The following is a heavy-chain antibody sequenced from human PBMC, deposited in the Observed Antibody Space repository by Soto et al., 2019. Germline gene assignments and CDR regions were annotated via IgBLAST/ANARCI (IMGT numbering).Heavy chain of an antibody. D-gene: IGHD2-15*01. Sequence: ASVKVSCKASGYTFTSYGISWVRQAPGQGLEWMGWISAYNGNTYYAQEFHGRVTMTTDTPTSTAYMELRSLRSDDTAVYYCARAGREYCSGESCYSGLYGMDVWGQGTTVTV. CDR3: ARAGREYCSGESCYSGLYGMDV. CDR1: GYTFTSYG. J-gene: IGHJ6*02. CDR2: ISAYNGNT. V-gene: IGHV1-18*01.